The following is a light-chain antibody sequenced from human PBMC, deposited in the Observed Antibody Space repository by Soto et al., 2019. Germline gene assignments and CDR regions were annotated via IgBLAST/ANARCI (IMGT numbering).Light chain of an antibody. CDR3: QSYDSSLGVCV. CDR1: SSNIGAGYD. CDR2: GNS. Sequence: QSVLTQPPSVSGAPGQRVTISCTGSSSNIGAGYDVHWYQQLPGTAPKLLIYGNSNRPSGVPDRFSGSKSGTSASLAITGLQAEDEADYYCQSYDSSLGVCVFGTGTKVTVL. J-gene: IGLJ1*01. V-gene: IGLV1-40*01.